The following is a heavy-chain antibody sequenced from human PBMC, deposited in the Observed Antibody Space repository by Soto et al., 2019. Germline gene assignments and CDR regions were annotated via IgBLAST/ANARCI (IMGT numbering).Heavy chain of an antibody. J-gene: IGHJ6*02. V-gene: IGHV5-10-1*01. CDR2: IDPSDSYT. CDR1: GYSFTRYW. CDR3: ARRQVAGTLDYYYGMDV. D-gene: IGHD6-19*01. Sequence: PGESLKISCKGSGYSFTRYWISWVRQMPGKGLEWMGRIDPSDSYTKYSPSFEGHVTISADKSISTAYLEWSSLKASDTAVYYCARRQVAGTLDYYYGMDVWGQGTTVTVSS.